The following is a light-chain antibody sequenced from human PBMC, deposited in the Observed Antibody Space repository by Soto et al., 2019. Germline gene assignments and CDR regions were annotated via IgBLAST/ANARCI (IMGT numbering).Light chain of an antibody. J-gene: IGKJ4*01. CDR1: QSIDSY. CDR3: QQSSTTPLT. V-gene: IGKV1-39*01. CDR2: AAS. Sequence: DIPMTQSPSSLSASVGDRVTITCRASQSIDSYLNWYQQKPGKAPKLLIYAASSLQSGVPSRFSGSGSGTDFTLTISSLQPEDFATYYCQQSSTTPLTFGGGTKVEI.